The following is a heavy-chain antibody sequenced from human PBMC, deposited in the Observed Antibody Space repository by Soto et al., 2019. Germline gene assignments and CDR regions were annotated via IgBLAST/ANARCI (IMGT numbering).Heavy chain of an antibody. Sequence: EVQLLESGGGLVQPGGSLRLSCAASGFTFSNYVMSWVRQAPGKGLEWVSGISGSGDITYYADSVKGRFTISRDDSKNTLSLQMDSLRAEDTALYYCAKDRRFKAVMTYFDFWGQGTLVTVSS. CDR2: ISGSGDIT. D-gene: IGHD2-2*01. CDR3: AKDRRFKAVMTYFDF. J-gene: IGHJ4*02. CDR1: GFTFSNYV. V-gene: IGHV3-23*01.